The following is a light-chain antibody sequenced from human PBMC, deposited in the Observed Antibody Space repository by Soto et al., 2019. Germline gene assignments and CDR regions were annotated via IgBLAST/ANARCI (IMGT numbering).Light chain of an antibody. V-gene: IGKV1-27*01. CDR2: AAF. CDR3: QKYDSAPWT. J-gene: IGKJ1*01. Sequence: DLQMTQSPSSLSASVGDSVTTTCRASQGISNFLAWYQQKPGKVPKLLIYAAFTLQSGVPSRFSASGSGTDYTLTISSLQPEDVATYYCQKYDSAPWTFGQGTKVEIK. CDR1: QGISNF.